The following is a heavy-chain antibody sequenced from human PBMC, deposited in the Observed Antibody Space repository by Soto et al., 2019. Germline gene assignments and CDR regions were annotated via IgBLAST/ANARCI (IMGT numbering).Heavy chain of an antibody. J-gene: IGHJ6*02. D-gene: IGHD1-1*01. Sequence: SETLSLTCAVYGGSFSGYYWSWIRQPPGKGLEWIGEINHSGSTNYNPSLKSRVTISVDTSKNQFSLKLSSVTAADTAVYYCARGGRGHYNRRKGDYGMDVWGQGTTVTVSS. CDR3: ARGGRGHYNRRKGDYGMDV. V-gene: IGHV4-34*01. CDR1: GGSFSGYY. CDR2: INHSGST.